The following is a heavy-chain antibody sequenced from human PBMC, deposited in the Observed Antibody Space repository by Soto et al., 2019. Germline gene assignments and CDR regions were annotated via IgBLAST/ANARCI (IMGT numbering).Heavy chain of an antibody. CDR3: ARLRSYYYGSGNYYFDY. D-gene: IGHD3-10*01. CDR2: IYYSGST. J-gene: IGHJ4*02. Sequence: SETLSLTCTVSGGSISSYYWSWIRQPPGKGLEWIGYIYYSGSTNYNPSLKSRVTISVDTSKNQFSLKLSSVTAADTAVYYCARLRSYYYGSGNYYFDYWGQGTLVTVSS. CDR1: GGSISSYY. V-gene: IGHV4-59*08.